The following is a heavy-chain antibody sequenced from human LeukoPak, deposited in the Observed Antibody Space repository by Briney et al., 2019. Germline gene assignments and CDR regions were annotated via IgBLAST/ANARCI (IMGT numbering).Heavy chain of an antibody. J-gene: IGHJ4*02. D-gene: IGHD3-10*01. CDR1: GFTFNNAW. V-gene: IGHV3-15*01. CDR3: TTGLRITMIRGVPNRDLFDY. CDR2: IKSKTDGGTT. Sequence: SGGSLRLSCAASGFTFNNAWMSWVRQAPGKGLEWVGRIKSKTDGGTTDYAAPVKGKFTISRDDSKNTLYLQMNSLKTEDTAVYYCTTGLRITMIRGVPNRDLFDYWGQGTLVTVSS.